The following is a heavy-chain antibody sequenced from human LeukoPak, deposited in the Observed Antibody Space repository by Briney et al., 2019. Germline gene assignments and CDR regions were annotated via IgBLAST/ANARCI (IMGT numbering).Heavy chain of an antibody. D-gene: IGHD3-22*01. CDR3: ARGGFYYDSSGYYRIDY. CDR1: GFTFSDYY. J-gene: IGHJ4*02. Sequence: NTGGSLRLSCAASGFTFSDYYMSWIRQAPGKGLEWVSYISSSGSTIYYADSVKGRFTISRDNAKNSLYLQMNGLRAEDTAVYYCARGGFYYDSSGYYRIDYWGQGTLVTVSS. V-gene: IGHV3-11*01. CDR2: ISSSGSTI.